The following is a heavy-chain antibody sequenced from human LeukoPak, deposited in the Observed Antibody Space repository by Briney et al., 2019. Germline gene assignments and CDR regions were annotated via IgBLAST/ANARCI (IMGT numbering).Heavy chain of an antibody. J-gene: IGHJ5*02. CDR3: ARGYCSGGGCYSVENWFDP. Sequence: ASVKVSCKASGYTFTGYYIFWVRQAPGQGLKWMGRINPNSGGTQYAQEFQGRVTMTRDTSISTAYMELSRLRSDDTAVYYCARGYCSGGGCYSVENWFDPWGQGTLVTVSS. CDR1: GYTFTGYY. V-gene: IGHV1-2*06. D-gene: IGHD2-15*01. CDR2: INPNSGGT.